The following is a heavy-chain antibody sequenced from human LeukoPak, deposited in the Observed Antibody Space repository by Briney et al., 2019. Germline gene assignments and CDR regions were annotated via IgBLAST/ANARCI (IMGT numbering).Heavy chain of an antibody. CDR2: ISASGDNT. D-gene: IGHD6-13*01. J-gene: IGHJ5*02. CDR1: GFTFSNYW. V-gene: IGHV3-23*01. CDR3: AGSRPTTPFDP. Sequence: GGSLRLSCAASGFTFSNYWMTWVRQAPGKGLEWVSSISASGDNTYYADFVKGRFSISRDDSKNTLYLEMNSLRAEDTAVYYCAGSRPTTPFDPWGQGTLVTVSS.